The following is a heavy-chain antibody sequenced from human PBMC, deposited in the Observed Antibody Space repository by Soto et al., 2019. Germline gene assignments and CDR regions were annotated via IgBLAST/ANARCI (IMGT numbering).Heavy chain of an antibody. D-gene: IGHD1-26*01. CDR1: GGSISSGGYS. CDR2: IYHSGST. CDR3: ARGPWGVGATVMSAVDYYGMDV. V-gene: IGHV4-30-2*01. Sequence: SETLSLTCAVSGGSISSGGYSWSWIRQPPGKGLEWIGYIYHSGSTYYNPSLKSRVTISVDRSKNQFSLKLSSVTAADTAVYYCARGPWGVGATVMSAVDYYGMDVWGQGTTVTVSS. J-gene: IGHJ6*02.